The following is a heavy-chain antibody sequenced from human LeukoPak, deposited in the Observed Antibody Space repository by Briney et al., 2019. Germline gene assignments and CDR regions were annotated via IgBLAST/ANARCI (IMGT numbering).Heavy chain of an antibody. V-gene: IGHV3-30-3*01. J-gene: IGHJ4*02. CDR3: ARGASGYLIDY. CDR2: ISYDGSNK. D-gene: IGHD6-25*01. Sequence: VGSLRLSCAASGFTFSSYAMHWVRQAPGKGLEWVAVISYDGSNKYYADSVKGRFTISRDNSKNTLYLQMNSLRAEDTAVYYCARGASGYLIDYWGQGTLVTVSS. CDR1: GFTFSSYA.